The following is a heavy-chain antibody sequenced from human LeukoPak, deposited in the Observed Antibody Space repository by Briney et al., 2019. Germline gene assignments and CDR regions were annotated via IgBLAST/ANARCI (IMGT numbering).Heavy chain of an antibody. V-gene: IGHV4-34*01. CDR1: GGSFSGYY. Sequence: PSETLSLTCVVYGGSFSGYYWSWIRQPPGKGLEWIGEFNHSGSKSRVTISIDTSKNQFSLKLSSVTAADTAVYYCARGHTRITMIRGSRSAYYFDYWGQGTLVTVSS. D-gene: IGHD3-10*01. CDR2: FNHSGS. J-gene: IGHJ4*02. CDR3: ARGHTRITMIRGSRSAYYFDY.